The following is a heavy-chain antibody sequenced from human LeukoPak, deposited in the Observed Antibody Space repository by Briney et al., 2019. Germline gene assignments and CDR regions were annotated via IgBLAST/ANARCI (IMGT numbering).Heavy chain of an antibody. CDR1: GFTFSSYV. CDR2: ISGNAGST. Sequence: GGSLRLSCAASGFTFSSYVMSWVRQAPGKGLEWVSSISGNAGSTAYADSVKGRLTISRDNSKNTLCLQMNSLRAEDTAVYYCSRLAATGSFDYWGQGTLVTVSS. J-gene: IGHJ4*02. CDR3: SRLAATGSFDY. D-gene: IGHD1-1*01. V-gene: IGHV3-23*01.